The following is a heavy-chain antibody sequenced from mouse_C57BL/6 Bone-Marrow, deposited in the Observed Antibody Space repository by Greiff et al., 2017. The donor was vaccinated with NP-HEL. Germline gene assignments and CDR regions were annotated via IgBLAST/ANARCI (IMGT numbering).Heavy chain of an antibody. CDR1: GYSFTGYY. D-gene: IGHD2-4*01. CDR2: INPSTGGT. Sequence: VQLKQPGPELVKPGASVKISCKASGYSFTGYYMNWVKQSPEKSLEWIGEINPSTGGTTYNQKFKAKATLTVDKSSSTAYMQLKSLTSEDSAVYYCARSTDYPFAYWGQGTLVTVSA. CDR3: ARSTDYPFAY. V-gene: IGHV1-42*01. J-gene: IGHJ3*01.